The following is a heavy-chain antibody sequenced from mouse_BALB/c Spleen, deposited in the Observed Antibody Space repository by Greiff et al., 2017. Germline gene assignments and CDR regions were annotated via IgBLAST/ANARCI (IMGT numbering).Heavy chain of an antibody. CDR1: GYAFSSYW. CDR2: IYPGDGDT. Sequence: VQLQQSGAELVRPGSSVKISCKASGYAFSSYWMNWVKQRPGQGLEWIGQIYPGDGDTNYNGKFKGKATLTADKSSSTAYMQLSSLTSEDSAVYFCAREEGITTVVATDAYWGQGTLVTVSA. CDR3: AREEGITTVVATDAY. V-gene: IGHV1-80*01. D-gene: IGHD1-1*01. J-gene: IGHJ3*01.